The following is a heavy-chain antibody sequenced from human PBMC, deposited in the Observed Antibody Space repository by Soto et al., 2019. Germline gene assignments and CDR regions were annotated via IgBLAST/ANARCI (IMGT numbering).Heavy chain of an antibody. V-gene: IGHV4-4*02. CDR3: ARTRTSGTRLDY. J-gene: IGHJ4*01. CDR2: IYHSGST. Sequence: CGVADGSSSSRSWWRWIRQPPGKGLEWIGEIYHSGSTNYNPSFKSRVAMSVDKSKNQFSLNLNSVTAADTALYYCARTRTSGTRLDYRGHRTLVPVSS. CDR1: DGSSSSRSW. D-gene: IGHD1-1*01.